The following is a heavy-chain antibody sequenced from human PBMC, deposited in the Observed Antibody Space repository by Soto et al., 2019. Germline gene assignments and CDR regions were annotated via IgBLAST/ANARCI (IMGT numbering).Heavy chain of an antibody. V-gene: IGHV1-46*04. CDR1: GYTFTSYY. Sequence: ASVKVSCKASGYTFTSYYMHWVRQAPGQGLEWMGIINPSGSSIDYADSVKGRFTISRDNSKNTLYLQMISLRVEDTALYYCAKAESSAYYSISDSWGLGILVTV. J-gene: IGHJ4*02. CDR2: INPSGSSI. CDR3: AKAESSAYYSISDS. D-gene: IGHD3-22*01.